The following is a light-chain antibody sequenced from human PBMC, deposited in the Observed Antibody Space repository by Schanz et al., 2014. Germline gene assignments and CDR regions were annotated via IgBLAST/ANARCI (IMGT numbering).Light chain of an antibody. V-gene: IGKV3-11*01. CDR3: QQYGNSTGT. CDR2: DVF. CDR1: QSVGSY. J-gene: IGKJ1*01. Sequence: PGESATLSCRASQSVGSYFAWYQQKPGQAPRLLIYDVFKRATGTPARFSGSGSGTDFTLTISRLEPEDFAVYYCQQYGNSTGTFGQGTKVEIK.